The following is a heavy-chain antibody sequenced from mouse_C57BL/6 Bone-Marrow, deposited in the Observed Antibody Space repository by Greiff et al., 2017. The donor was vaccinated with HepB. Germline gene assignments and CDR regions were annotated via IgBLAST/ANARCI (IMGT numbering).Heavy chain of an antibody. CDR2: INPSTGGT. V-gene: IGHV1-42*01. D-gene: IGHD1-1*01. CDR3: ARDGLLLRRDV. Sequence: VQLQQSGPELVKPGASVKISCKASGYSFTGYYMNWVKQSPEKSLEWIGEINPSTGGTTYNQKFKAKATLTVDKSSSTSYMQLKSLKSEDSAVYYCARDGLLLRRDVWGTGTTVTVSS. CDR1: GYSFTGYY. J-gene: IGHJ1*03.